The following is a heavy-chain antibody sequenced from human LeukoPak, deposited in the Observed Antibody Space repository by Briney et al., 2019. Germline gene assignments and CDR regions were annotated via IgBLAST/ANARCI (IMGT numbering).Heavy chain of an antibody. CDR2: IYYSGST. V-gene: IGHV4-59*01. J-gene: IGHJ6*03. D-gene: IGHD3-10*01. CDR1: GGSISSFY. Sequence: PSATLSLTCTVSGGSISSFYWSWIRQPPGKGLEWIGYIYYSGSTNYNPSLKSRVTISVDTSKNQFSLKLSSVTAADTAVYYCARGSLVRGINYYMDVWGKGTTVTVSS. CDR3: ARGSLVRGINYYMDV.